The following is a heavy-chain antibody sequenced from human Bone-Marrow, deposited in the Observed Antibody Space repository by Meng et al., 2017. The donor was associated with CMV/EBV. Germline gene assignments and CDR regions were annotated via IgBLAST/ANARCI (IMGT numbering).Heavy chain of an antibody. V-gene: IGHV3-21*06. CDR3: ARGGWELKPFDY. CDR2: ISYSSSYI. Sequence: GGSLRLSCAASGFTLSSYTMDWVRKAQGKGLEWVSSISYSSSYIYYADSMKGRLTISRDNANNSLYLHMNSLRAEDTAVYYCARGGWELKPFDYWGQGTLVTVSS. CDR1: GFTLSSYT. J-gene: IGHJ4*02. D-gene: IGHD1-26*01.